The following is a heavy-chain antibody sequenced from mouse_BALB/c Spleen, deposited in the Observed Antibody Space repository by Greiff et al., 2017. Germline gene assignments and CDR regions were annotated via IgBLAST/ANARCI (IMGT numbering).Heavy chain of an antibody. J-gene: IGHJ3*01. V-gene: IGHV1-9*01. CDR1: GYTFSSYW. Sequence: QVQLKESGAELMKPGASVKISCKATGYTFSSYWIEWVKQRPGHGLEWIGEILPGSGSTNYNEKFKGKATFTADTSSNTAYMQLSSLTSEDSAVYYCARSPRQLGPSWFAYWGQGTLVTVSA. D-gene: IGHD3-2*01. CDR3: ARSPRQLGPSWFAY. CDR2: ILPGSGST.